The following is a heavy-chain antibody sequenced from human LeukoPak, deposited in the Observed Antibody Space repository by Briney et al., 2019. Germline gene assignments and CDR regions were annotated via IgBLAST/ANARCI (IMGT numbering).Heavy chain of an antibody. D-gene: IGHD3-10*01. J-gene: IGHJ4*02. CDR3: ARGLENLWFVDS. CDR1: GFTVSSNY. Sequence: GGSLRLSCAASGFTVSSNYMSWVRQAPGKGLEWVSGITGSGGSTYYADSVKGRFTISRDNSKNTLYLQMNSLRAEDTAVYYCARGLENLWFVDSWGQGTLVTVSS. V-gene: IGHV3-23*01. CDR2: ITGSGGST.